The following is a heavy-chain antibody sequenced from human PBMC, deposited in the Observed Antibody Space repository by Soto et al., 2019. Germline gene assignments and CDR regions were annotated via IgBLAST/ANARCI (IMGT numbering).Heavy chain of an antibody. CDR2: IGTAGDT. V-gene: IGHV3-13*04. CDR3: ARWGTSGGMDV. J-gene: IGHJ6*02. D-gene: IGHD1-1*01. Sequence: EVQLVESGGGLVQPGGSLRLSCAASGFTFSSYDMHWVRQATGKGLEWVSAIGTAGDTYYPGSVKGRFTISRENAKNSLYLQMNSRRAGDTAVYYCARWGTSGGMDVWGQGTTVTVSS. CDR1: GFTFSSYD.